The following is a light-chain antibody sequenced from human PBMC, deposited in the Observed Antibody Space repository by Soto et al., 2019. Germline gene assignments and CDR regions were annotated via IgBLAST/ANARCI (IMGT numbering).Light chain of an antibody. CDR3: QRYGSSGT. CDR1: QSVSNNY. J-gene: IGKJ1*01. CDR2: GAS. Sequence: EIVLTQSPGTLSLSPGERATLSCRASQSVSNNYLAWYQQKPGQAPRLLIYGASNRATGIPDRFSGSGSGTDFTLTISRLEPEGVAVYYCQRYGSSGTFGQGTKVEIK. V-gene: IGKV3-20*01.